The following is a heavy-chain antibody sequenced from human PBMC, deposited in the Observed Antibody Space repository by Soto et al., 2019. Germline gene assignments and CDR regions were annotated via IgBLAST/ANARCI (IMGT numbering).Heavy chain of an antibody. CDR3: ARDAGIPVVGRGTSFEY. D-gene: IGHD6-19*01. V-gene: IGHV1-69*18. CDR2: IIPIFASP. Sequence: QVQLVQSGAEVKKPGSSVKVSCKASGGTFSNYAITWVRQAPGQGLEWMGTIIPIFASPRYAQKFQGRVTIPAEDSTSTPYMGLGSLRSEETAVYYCARDAGIPVVGRGTSFEYWGQGTLVIVSS. CDR1: GGTFSNYA. J-gene: IGHJ4*02.